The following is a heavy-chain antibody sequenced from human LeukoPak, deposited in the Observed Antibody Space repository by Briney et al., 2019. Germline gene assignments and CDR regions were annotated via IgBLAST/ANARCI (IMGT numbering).Heavy chain of an antibody. Sequence: ASVKVSCKASGYTFIAYYMHWVRQAPGQGLEWMGWFNPNSGDTNYAQKFQGRVIMTRDTSISTAYMELSSLRSDDTAVYYCARNGEWRGITDHHTNWFDPWGQGTLVTVSS. V-gene: IGHV1-2*02. CDR2: FNPNSGDT. CDR1: GYTFIAYY. J-gene: IGHJ5*02. CDR3: ARNGEWRGITDHHTNWFDP. D-gene: IGHD3-10*01.